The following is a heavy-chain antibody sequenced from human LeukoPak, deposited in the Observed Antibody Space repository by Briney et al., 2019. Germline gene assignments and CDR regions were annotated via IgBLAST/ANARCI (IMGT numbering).Heavy chain of an antibody. CDR2: ISGSGGST. J-gene: IGHJ6*03. Sequence: GGSLRLSCAASGFTFSNYAMSWVRQAPGKGLEWLSAISGSGGSTYYADSVKGRFTISRDNSMSSLYLQMNSLRAEDTAVYYCARDNGVVHGVYYMDVWGKGTTVTVS. D-gene: IGHD3-3*01. CDR3: ARDNGVVHGVYYMDV. V-gene: IGHV3-23*01. CDR1: GFTFSNYA.